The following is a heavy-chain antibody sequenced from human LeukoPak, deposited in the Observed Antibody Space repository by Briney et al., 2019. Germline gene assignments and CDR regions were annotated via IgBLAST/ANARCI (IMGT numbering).Heavy chain of an antibody. D-gene: IGHD2-2*01. V-gene: IGHV3-23*01. J-gene: IGHJ4*02. CDR2: ISGTGGST. CDR3: AKEWNLGFCSSTTCRSYYFDY. CDR1: GFTFSSYA. Sequence: PGGSLRLSCAASGFTFSSYAMTWVRQAPGKGLEWVSGISGTGGSTYYADSVKGRFTISRDNSKNTLFLQMNSLRAEDTAVYYCAKEWNLGFCSSTTCRSYYFDYWGQGTLVTVSS.